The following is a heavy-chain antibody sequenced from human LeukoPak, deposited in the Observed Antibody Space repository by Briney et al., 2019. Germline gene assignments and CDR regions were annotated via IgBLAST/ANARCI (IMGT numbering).Heavy chain of an antibody. J-gene: IGHJ3*02. V-gene: IGHV3-30*18. D-gene: IGHD4-17*01. CDR3: AKDAGYGDYGPYDAFDI. CDR2: ISYDGSNK. CDR1: GFTFSSYG. Sequence: GGSLRLSCAASGFTFSSYGMHWVRQAPGKGLEWGAVISYDGSNKYYADSVKGRFTISRDNSKNTLYLQMNSLRAEDTAVYYCAKDAGYGDYGPYDAFDIWGQGTMVTVSS.